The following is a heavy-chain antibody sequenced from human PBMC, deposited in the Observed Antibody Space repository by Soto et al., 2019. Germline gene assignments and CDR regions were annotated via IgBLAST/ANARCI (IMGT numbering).Heavy chain of an antibody. D-gene: IGHD2-2*01. Sequence: GASVKVSCKGFGYSFMKYGINWVRQAPGQGLEWVGWISPYGGYTHSAQKFHGRLTLTTDTAASTAYMELRILRSADTALYYCAREASVLIPAAQPSRFDSWGQGTLVTVSS. J-gene: IGHJ4*02. CDR1: GYSFMKYG. CDR3: AREASVLIPAAQPSRFDS. V-gene: IGHV1-18*01. CDR2: ISPYGGYT.